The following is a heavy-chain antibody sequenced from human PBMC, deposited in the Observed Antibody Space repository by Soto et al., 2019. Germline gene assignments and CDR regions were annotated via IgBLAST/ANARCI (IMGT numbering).Heavy chain of an antibody. CDR2: ISGSGGST. CDR1: GFTFSSYA. D-gene: IGHD3-10*01. J-gene: IGHJ6*02. CDR3: AKPREGRSGRSSYYYGMDV. V-gene: IGHV3-23*01. Sequence: GGSLRLSCAASGFTFSSYAMSWVRQAPGKGLEWVSAISGSGGSTYYADSVKGRFTISRDNSKNTLYLQMNSLRAEDTAVYYCAKPREGRSGRSSYYYGMDVWGQGTTVTVSS.